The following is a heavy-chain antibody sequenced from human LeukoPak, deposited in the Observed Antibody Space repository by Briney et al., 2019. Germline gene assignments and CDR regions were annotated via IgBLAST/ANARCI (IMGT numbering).Heavy chain of an antibody. CDR3: ARVYDILTGPFDY. J-gene: IGHJ4*02. CDR1: GLTFSSYA. D-gene: IGHD3-9*01. V-gene: IGHV3-53*01. Sequence: GGSLRLSCAASGLTFSSYAMSWVRQAPGKGLEWVSVIYSGGSTYYADSVKGRFTISRDNSTNTLYLQMNSRLAEDTAVYYCARVYDILTGPFDYWGQGTLVTVSS. CDR2: IYSGGST.